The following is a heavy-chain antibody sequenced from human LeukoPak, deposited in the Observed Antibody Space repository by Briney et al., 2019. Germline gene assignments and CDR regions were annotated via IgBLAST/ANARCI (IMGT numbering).Heavy chain of an antibody. CDR3: ARENVYYGSGSYGWFDP. CDR2: ISSSSSYI. Sequence: GGSLRLSCAASGFTFSSYSMNWVRRAPGKGLEWVSSISSSSSYIYYADSVKGRFTISRDNAKNSLYLQMNSLRAEDTAVYYCARENVYYGSGSYGWFDPWGQGTLVTISS. J-gene: IGHJ5*02. V-gene: IGHV3-21*01. D-gene: IGHD3-10*01. CDR1: GFTFSSYS.